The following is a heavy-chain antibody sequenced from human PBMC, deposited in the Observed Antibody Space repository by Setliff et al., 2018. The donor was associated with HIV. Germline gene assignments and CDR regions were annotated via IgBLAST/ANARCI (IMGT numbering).Heavy chain of an antibody. CDR1: GFSVSSNF. CDR3: ARDGEQNFGYFDIYGMDV. V-gene: IGHV3-66*02. Sequence: QPGGSLRLSCAASGFSVSSNFMSWVRQAPGKGLEWVSVIYSGGKTYYADSVKGRFTISRDNSKNTLNLQMNSLRVEDTAVYYCARDGEQNFGYFDIYGMDVWGQGIAVTVSS. D-gene: IGHD3-9*01. CDR2: IYSGGKT. J-gene: IGHJ6*02.